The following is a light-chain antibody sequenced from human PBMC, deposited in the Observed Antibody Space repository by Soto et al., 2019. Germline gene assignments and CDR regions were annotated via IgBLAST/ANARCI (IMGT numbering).Light chain of an antibody. Sequence: DIVLTQSPGTLSLSPGESVTLSCRASQSVSSSHLAWYQQKPGQAPRLFIYGASRRATGIPARFGGSGSGKYFTLTISRLQHDDFAVYSWQHYGNSLTFGGGTKVEIK. CDR2: GAS. J-gene: IGKJ4*01. CDR1: QSVSSSH. CDR3: QHYGNSLT. V-gene: IGKV3-20*01.